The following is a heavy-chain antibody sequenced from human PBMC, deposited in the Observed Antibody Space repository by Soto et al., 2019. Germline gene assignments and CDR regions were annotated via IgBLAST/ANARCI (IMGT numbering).Heavy chain of an antibody. CDR1: GASISGTYY. Sequence: PSGTLSLTCTVSGASISGTYYWGWIRQPPGKGLEWIGTFFYGGGTFYNPSLQSRVTISVDTPKNQFSLRLTSVTAADTAVYYCASRFYYDWSPWGQGTLVTVSS. D-gene: IGHD3-22*01. CDR3: ASRFYYDWSP. V-gene: IGHV4-39*01. CDR2: FFYGGGT. J-gene: IGHJ5*02.